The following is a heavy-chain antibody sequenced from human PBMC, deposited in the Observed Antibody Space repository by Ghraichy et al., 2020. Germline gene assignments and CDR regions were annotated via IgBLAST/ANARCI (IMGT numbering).Heavy chain of an antibody. J-gene: IGHJ6*02. Sequence: SQTLSLTCAVYGGSFSGYYWSWIRQPPGKGLEWLGEINHIGSTNYNPSLKSRVTTSVDTSKNQFSLKLTSVTAADTAVYYCARASETRNGMDVWGQGTTVTVSS. CDR3: ARASETRNGMDV. CDR1: GGSFSGYY. V-gene: IGHV4-34*01. CDR2: INHIGST.